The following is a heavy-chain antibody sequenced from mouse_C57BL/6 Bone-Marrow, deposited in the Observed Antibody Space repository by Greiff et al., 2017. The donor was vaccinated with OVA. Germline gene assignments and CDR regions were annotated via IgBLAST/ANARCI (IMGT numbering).Heavy chain of an antibody. J-gene: IGHJ3*01. CDR2: IYPGDGDT. CDR3: ASPFYSNPWFAY. V-gene: IGHV1-82*01. CDR1: GYAFSSSW. Sequence: QVQLKQSGPELVKPGASVKISCKASGYAFSSSWMNWVKQRPGKGLEWIGRIYPGDGDTNYNGKFKGKATLTADKSSSTAYMQLSSLTSEDSAVYFCASPFYSNPWFAYWGQGTLVTVSA. D-gene: IGHD2-5*01.